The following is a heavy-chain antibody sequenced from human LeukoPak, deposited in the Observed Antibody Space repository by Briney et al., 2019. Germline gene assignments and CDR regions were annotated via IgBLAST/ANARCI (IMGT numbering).Heavy chain of an antibody. CDR1: GGSIRSSTYY. CDR2: IYYSGST. CDR3: ARREDLWFGFDP. J-gene: IGHJ5*02. Sequence: SETLSPTCTVSGGSIRSSTYYWAWIRQPPGKGLEWIATIYYSGSTYYNPSLKSRVTISVDTSKNQFSLKLSSVTAADTAVYYCARREDLWFGFDPWGQGTLVTVSS. D-gene: IGHD3-10*01. V-gene: IGHV4-39*01.